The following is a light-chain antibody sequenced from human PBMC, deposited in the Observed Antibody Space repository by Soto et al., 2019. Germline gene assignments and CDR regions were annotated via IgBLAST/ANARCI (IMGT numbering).Light chain of an antibody. V-gene: IGKV1-16*02. Sequence: DIQMTQSPSSLSASVGDRVTITCRASQDIGYSLAWFQQKPGKAPKSLIYVAGSLHLGVPSKFIGSVSVTDFTLTISSLQPEDFATYHCQQYDSHPHTFGQGTNLEIK. CDR2: VAG. CDR1: QDIGYS. J-gene: IGKJ2*01. CDR3: QQYDSHPHT.